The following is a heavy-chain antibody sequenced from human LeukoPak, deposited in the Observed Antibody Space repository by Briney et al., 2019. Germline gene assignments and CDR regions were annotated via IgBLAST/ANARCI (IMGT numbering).Heavy chain of an antibody. CDR2: INWNGGST. V-gene: IGHV3-20*04. CDR1: GFTFDDYG. Sequence: GGSLRLSCAASGFTFDDYGMSWVRQAPGKGLEWVSSINWNGGSTVYVDSVMGRLTISRDNAKNSLYLQMNSLRAEDTAVYYCASELGTHYYFFDYWGQGTLVTVSS. CDR3: ASELGTHYYFFDY. J-gene: IGHJ4*02. D-gene: IGHD2/OR15-2a*01.